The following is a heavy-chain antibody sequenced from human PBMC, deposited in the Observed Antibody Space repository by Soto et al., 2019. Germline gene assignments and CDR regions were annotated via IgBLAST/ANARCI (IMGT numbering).Heavy chain of an antibody. CDR1: GYTFTNYD. V-gene: IGHV1-18*01. Sequence: ASVKVSCKASGYTFTNYDINWVRQATGQGIEWMGRISPYNGNTNYAQKHQGRVTMTTDTSTSTAYMELRSLRSDDTAVYYCARDVIGAAGAFDYWGQGTLVTFSS. CDR3: ARDVIGAAGAFDY. J-gene: IGHJ4*02. CDR2: ISPYNGNT. D-gene: IGHD6-13*01.